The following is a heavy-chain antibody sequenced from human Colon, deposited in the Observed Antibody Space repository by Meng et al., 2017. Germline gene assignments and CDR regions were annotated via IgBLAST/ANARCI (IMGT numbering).Heavy chain of an antibody. Sequence: GGSLRLSCAASGFTFDDYAMHWVRQAPGKGLEWVSGISWNSGSIGYADSVKGRFTISRDNAKNSLYLQMNSLRAEDTALYYCAKDTGPTVTTVVVDYWGQGPLVTVSS. CDR1: GFTFDDYA. CDR2: ISWNSGSI. V-gene: IGHV3-9*01. D-gene: IGHD4-17*01. J-gene: IGHJ4*02. CDR3: AKDTGPTVTTVVVDY.